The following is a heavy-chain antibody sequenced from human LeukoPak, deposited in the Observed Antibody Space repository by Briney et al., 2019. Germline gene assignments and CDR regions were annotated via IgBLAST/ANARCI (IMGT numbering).Heavy chain of an antibody. V-gene: IGHV1-69*13. D-gene: IGHD2-2*01. Sequence: ASVNVSCKASGGTFSSYAISWVRQAPGQGLEWMGGIIPIFGTANYAQKFQGRVTITADESTSTAYMELSSLRSEDTAVYYCARDIGRYCSSTSCHFDYWGQGTLVTVSS. J-gene: IGHJ4*02. CDR3: ARDIGRYCSSTSCHFDY. CDR2: IIPIFGTA. CDR1: GGTFSSYA.